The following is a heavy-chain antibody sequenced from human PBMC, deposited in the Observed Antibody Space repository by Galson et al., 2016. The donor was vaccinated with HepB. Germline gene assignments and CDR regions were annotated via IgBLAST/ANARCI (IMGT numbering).Heavy chain of an antibody. V-gene: IGHV4-31*11. Sequence: TLSLTCAVSGGSISNGGYYWSWIRQHPGKGLEWIGYIYYTGSTYYNPSLKSRVTISVDTSNNQFSLKLNSVTAADTAVYYCAKYSGHDSGRFDPWGLGTLVTVSS. CDR1: GGSISNGGYY. CDR3: AKYSGHDSGRFDP. J-gene: IGHJ5*02. CDR2: IYYTGST. D-gene: IGHD5-12*01.